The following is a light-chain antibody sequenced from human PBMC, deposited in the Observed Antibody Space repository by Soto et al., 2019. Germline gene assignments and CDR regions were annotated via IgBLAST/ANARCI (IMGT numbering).Light chain of an antibody. V-gene: IGKV3-11*01. CDR2: DAS. Sequence: EIGRTKKPTTLAGAPGERVTLSCRVSQSVSSYLAWYQQKPGQAPRLLIYDASNRATGIPARFSGSGSGTDFTLTISSLEPEDFAVYYCQQRSNWPPTTFGQGTRLANK. J-gene: IGKJ5*01. CDR1: QSVSSY. CDR3: QQRSNWPPTT.